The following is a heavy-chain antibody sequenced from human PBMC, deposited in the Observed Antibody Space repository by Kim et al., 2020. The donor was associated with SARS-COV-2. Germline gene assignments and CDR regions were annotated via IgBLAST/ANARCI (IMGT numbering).Heavy chain of an antibody. CDR2: K. D-gene: IGHD1-1*01. J-gene: IGHJ4*02. Sequence: KRYSPSLKSRLTITKDTSKNQVVLTMTNMDPVDTATYYCAHSIPVQPFDYWGQGTLVTVSS. CDR3: AHSIPVQPFDY. V-gene: IGHV2-5*01.